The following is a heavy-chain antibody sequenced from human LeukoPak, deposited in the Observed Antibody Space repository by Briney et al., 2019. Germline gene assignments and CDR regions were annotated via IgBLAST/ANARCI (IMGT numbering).Heavy chain of an antibody. CDR3: ARDYYASGSYAYNYFDP. D-gene: IGHD3-10*01. CDR2: ISGSNKYI. CDR1: GFTFSSYA. Sequence: GGSLRLSCAASGFTFSSYAMSWVRQAPGKGLEWVSSISGSNKYIYYADSVKGRFTISRDNAKNSLYLQMNSLRAEDTAVYYCARDYYASGSYAYNYFDPWGQGTLVTVSS. J-gene: IGHJ5*02. V-gene: IGHV3-21*01.